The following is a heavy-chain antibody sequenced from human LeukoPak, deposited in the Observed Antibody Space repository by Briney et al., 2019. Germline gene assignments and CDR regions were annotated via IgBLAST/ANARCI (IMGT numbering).Heavy chain of an antibody. CDR2: INPSGGST. Sequence: ASVTVSCKASGYTFTSYYMHWVRQAPGQGLEWMGIINPSGGSTSYAQKFQGRVTMTRDTSTSTVYMELSSLRSEDTAVYYCARVVDHCSSTSCYSGFDYWGQGTLVTVSS. J-gene: IGHJ4*02. D-gene: IGHD2-2*02. V-gene: IGHV1-46*01. CDR1: GYTFTSYY. CDR3: ARVVDHCSSTSCYSGFDY.